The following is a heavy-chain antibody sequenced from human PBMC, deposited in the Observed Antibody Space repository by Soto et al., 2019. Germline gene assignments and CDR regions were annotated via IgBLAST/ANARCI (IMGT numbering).Heavy chain of an antibody. Sequence: EVQLLESGGGLVQPEGSLRLPCAASGFSFSTYAMSWVRQAPGKGLEWVSGISGSGGTTYYADSVKGRFTISRDNSKNTLYLQVNSLRVEDTAVYYCAKDQAAAGTISRYFQHWGQGTLVTVSS. CDR3: AKDQAAAGTISRYFQH. V-gene: IGHV3-23*01. CDR1: GFSFSTYA. D-gene: IGHD6-13*01. CDR2: ISGSGGTT. J-gene: IGHJ1*01.